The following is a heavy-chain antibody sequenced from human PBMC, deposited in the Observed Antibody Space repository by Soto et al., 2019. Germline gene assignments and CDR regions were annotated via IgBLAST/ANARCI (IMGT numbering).Heavy chain of an antibody. CDR3: VTGHSDSYYYFDY. Sequence: EVQLLESGGGLVQPGGSLRLSCAASGFTCSFCAMNWVRQAPGKGLEWVSSIRGSGGDTYYADSVRGRFTISRDNSKNSLYLQMNRLRVEDTAVYYCVTGHSDSYYYFDYWGQGTLVTVSS. J-gene: IGHJ4*02. CDR2: IRGSGGDT. V-gene: IGHV3-23*01. D-gene: IGHD3-22*01. CDR1: GFTCSFCA.